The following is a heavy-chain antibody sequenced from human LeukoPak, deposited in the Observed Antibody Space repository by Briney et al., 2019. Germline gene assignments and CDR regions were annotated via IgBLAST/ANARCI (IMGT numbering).Heavy chain of an antibody. CDR3: ARDSAWNWLDP. CDR1: GGSISSYY. V-gene: IGHV4-59*01. J-gene: IGHJ5*02. Sequence: SETLSLTCTVSGGSISSYYWNWIRQPPGKGLEWIGYIHYSGSTNYNPSLKSRVTISVDTSKNQFSLKLSTVTAADTAVYYCARDSAWNWLDPWGQGTLVTVSS. CDR2: IHYSGST.